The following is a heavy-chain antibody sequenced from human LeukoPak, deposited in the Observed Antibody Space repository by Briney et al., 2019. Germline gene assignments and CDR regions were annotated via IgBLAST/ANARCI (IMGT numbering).Heavy chain of an antibody. Sequence: PGGSLRLSCAASGFTFDDYGMSWVRQAPGKGLEWVSGINWNGGSTGYADSVKGRFTISRDNAKNSLYLQMNSLRAEDTALYYCAREASNYGIKYYYYYMDVWGKGTTVTVSS. CDR1: GFTFDDYG. J-gene: IGHJ6*03. D-gene: IGHD4-11*01. CDR2: INWNGGST. V-gene: IGHV3-20*04. CDR3: AREASNYGIKYYYYYMDV.